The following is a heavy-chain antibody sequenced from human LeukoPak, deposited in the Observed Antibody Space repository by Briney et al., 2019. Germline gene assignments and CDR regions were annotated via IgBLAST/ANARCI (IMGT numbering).Heavy chain of an antibody. D-gene: IGHD3-3*01. CDR1: GFTFSSYW. Sequence: GGSLRLSCAASGFTFSSYWMSWVRQAPGKGLEWVANIKQDGREKYYVDSVKGRFTISRDNAKNSLYLQMNSLRAEDTAVYYCAKVTRGFWSGYYSPADAFDIWGQGTMATVSS. CDR2: IKQDGREK. J-gene: IGHJ3*02. V-gene: IGHV3-7*01. CDR3: AKVTRGFWSGYYSPADAFDI.